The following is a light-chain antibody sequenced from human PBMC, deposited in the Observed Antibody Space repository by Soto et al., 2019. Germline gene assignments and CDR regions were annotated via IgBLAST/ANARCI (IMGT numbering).Light chain of an antibody. CDR2: DAT. Sequence: DIQMTQSPSTLSASVGDRVTITCRADQSITRWLAWFQQKPGKAPSLLIYDATNLQPGVPSRFSGSGSGTEFTLTISSLQPDDCATYYCQQYNGYSQSFGQGTRVEIK. V-gene: IGKV1-5*01. J-gene: IGKJ2*01. CDR3: QQYNGYSQS. CDR1: QSITRW.